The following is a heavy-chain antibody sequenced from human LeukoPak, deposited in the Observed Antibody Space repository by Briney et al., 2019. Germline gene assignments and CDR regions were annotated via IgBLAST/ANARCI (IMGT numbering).Heavy chain of an antibody. V-gene: IGHV1-2*06. J-gene: IGHJ4*02. CDR2: INPNSGGT. CDR1: GYTFTGYY. CDR3: ARVSFGVVTSFDY. Sequence: ASVKVSCKASGYTFTGYYMHWARQAPGQGLEWMGRINPNSGGTNYAQKFQGRVTMTRDTSISTAYMELSRLRSDDTAVYYCARVSFGVVTSFDYWGQGTLATVSS. D-gene: IGHD3-3*01.